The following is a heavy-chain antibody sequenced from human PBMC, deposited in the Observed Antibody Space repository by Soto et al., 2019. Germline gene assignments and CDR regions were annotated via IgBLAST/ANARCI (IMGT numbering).Heavy chain of an antibody. V-gene: IGHV3-23*01. J-gene: IGHJ4*02. CDR3: AKYKLRGLDY. CDR2: ISGSGGST. CDR1: GFTFSSYA. Sequence: EVQLLESGGGSVQPGGSLRLSCAASGFTFSSYAMSWVRQAPRKGLEWVSGISGSGGSTYYADSVKGRFTISRDNSKNTLYLQMNSLRAEDTAVYYCAKYKLRGLDYWGQGTLVTVSS. D-gene: IGHD4-17*01.